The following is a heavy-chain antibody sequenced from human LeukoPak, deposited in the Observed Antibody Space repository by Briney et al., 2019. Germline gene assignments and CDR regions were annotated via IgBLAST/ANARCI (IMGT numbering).Heavy chain of an antibody. V-gene: IGHV4-34*01. J-gene: IGHJ4*02. CDR2: INHSGST. D-gene: IGHD2-21*02. CDR1: GGSFSGYY. CDR3: ARQPYCGGDCYPGPSGIDY. Sequence: SETLSLTCAVYGGSFSGYYWSWIRQPPGKGLEWIGEINHSGSTNYNPSLKSRVTISVDTSKNQFSLKLSSVTAADTAVYYCARQPYCGGDCYPGPSGIDYWGQGTLVTVSP.